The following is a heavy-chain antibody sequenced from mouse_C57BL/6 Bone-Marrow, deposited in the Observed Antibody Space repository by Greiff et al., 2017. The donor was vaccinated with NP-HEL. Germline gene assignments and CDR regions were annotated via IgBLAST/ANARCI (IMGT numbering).Heavy chain of an antibody. CDR3: SRRHWSDY. V-gene: IGHV1-81*01. CDR2: IYPRSGNT. CDR1: GYTFTSYG. Sequence: QVQLQQSGAELARPGASVKLSCKASGYTFTSYGISWVKQRTGQGLEWIGEIYPRSGNTYYNEKFKGKATLTADKSSRTAYMELRSLTSEDSAVYFCSRRHWSDYWGQGTTLTVSS. J-gene: IGHJ2*01. D-gene: IGHD4-1*01.